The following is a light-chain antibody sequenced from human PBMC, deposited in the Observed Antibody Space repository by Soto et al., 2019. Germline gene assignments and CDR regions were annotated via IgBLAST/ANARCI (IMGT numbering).Light chain of an antibody. CDR1: QSISNW. Sequence: DIQMTQSPSTLSASVVDRVTITCRASQSISNWLAWHQQKPGKAPKLLIYKASSLESGVPSRFSGSGSGTEFTLTISSLQPDDFATYYCQQYNSYRAFGQGTKVDI. CDR2: KAS. V-gene: IGKV1-5*03. CDR3: QQYNSYRA. J-gene: IGKJ1*01.